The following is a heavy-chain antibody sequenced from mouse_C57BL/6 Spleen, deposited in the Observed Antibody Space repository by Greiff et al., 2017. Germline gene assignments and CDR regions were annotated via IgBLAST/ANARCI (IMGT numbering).Heavy chain of an antibody. CDR3: ARRSNSYAMDY. J-gene: IGHJ4*01. Sequence: VQLQQPGAELVMPGASVKLSCKASGYTFTSYWMHWVKQRPGQGLEWIGEIDPSDSYTNYNQKFKGKSTLTVDKSSSTAYIQLSSLTSEDSAVYYCARRSNSYAMDYWGQGTSVTVSS. D-gene: IGHD2-5*01. CDR1: GYTFTSYW. V-gene: IGHV1-69*01. CDR2: IDPSDSYT.